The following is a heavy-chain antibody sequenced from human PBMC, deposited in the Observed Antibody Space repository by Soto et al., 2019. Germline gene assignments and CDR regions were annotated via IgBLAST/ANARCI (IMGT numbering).Heavy chain of an antibody. CDR2: IIPIFGTA. Sequence: GASVKVSCKASGGTFSSCAISRVRQAPGEGLEWMGGIIPIFGTANYAQKFQGRVTITADESTRTAYMELSSLRSEDTAVYYGARGRGGYCTNGVCYAFDYWGQGTLVTVSS. J-gene: IGHJ4*02. V-gene: IGHV1-69*13. CDR1: GGTFSSCA. D-gene: IGHD2-8*01. CDR3: ARGRGGYCTNGVCYAFDY.